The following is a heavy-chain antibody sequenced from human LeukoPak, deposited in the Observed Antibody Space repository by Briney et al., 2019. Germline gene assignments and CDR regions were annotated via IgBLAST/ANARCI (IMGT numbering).Heavy chain of an antibody. D-gene: IGHD6-13*01. CDR3: ARGGGISHYYYYMDV. J-gene: IGHJ6*03. Sequence: PSETLSPTCSVSGGSIITYYWSWIRQPPGKGLEWIGYIYYSGSTNYNPSLKSRVTISVDTSKNQFSLKLSSVTAADTAVYYCARGGGISHYYYYMDVWGKGTMVTISS. CDR1: GGSIITYY. V-gene: IGHV4-59*01. CDR2: IYYSGST.